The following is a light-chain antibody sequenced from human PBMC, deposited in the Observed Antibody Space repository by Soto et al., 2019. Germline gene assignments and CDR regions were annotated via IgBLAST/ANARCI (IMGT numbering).Light chain of an antibody. J-gene: IGLJ1*01. CDR1: SSDVGGYNY. CDR2: DVN. V-gene: IGLV2-11*01. Sequence: QSALTQPRSVSGSPGQSVTISCTGTSSDVGGYNYVSWYQQHPGKAPKLMIYDVNKRPSGVPDRFSGSKSGSTASLTISGLQSEDEAHYFCCSYAATYPYVVGNRTKVTV. CDR3: CSYAATYPYV.